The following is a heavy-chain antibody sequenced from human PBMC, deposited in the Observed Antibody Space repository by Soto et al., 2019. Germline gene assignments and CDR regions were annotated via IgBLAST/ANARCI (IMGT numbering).Heavy chain of an antibody. CDR1: GYSFSDFG. V-gene: IGHV1-18*04. CDR3: ARSDYYEDTGRFEN. J-gene: IGHJ4*02. CDR2: ISGKNGNT. D-gene: IGHD4-17*01. Sequence: QVHLVQSGGELKKPGASVKVSCKASGYSFSDFGITWVRQAPGQGLEWMGWISGKNGNTNYAQKVQGRVTLTADTTTSTADMEMGAMTSDDTGIYYCARSDYYEDTGRFENWGQGTPVTVSS.